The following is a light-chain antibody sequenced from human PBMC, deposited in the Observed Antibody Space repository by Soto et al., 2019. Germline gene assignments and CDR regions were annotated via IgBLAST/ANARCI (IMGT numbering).Light chain of an antibody. CDR1: NSDIGDYTH. V-gene: IGLV2-14*01. Sequence: QSALTQPASVSGSPGQSITISCTGTNSDIGDYTHVSWYQQHPGKAPKLIIYEVSDRPSGVSNRFSGSKSGNTASLTISGLQTEDEADYYCCSYTSISTSAVFGGGTQLTVL. CDR3: CSYTSISTSAV. J-gene: IGLJ2*01. CDR2: EVS.